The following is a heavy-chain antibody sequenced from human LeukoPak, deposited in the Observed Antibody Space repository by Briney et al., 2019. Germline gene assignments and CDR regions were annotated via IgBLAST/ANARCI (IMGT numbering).Heavy chain of an antibody. Sequence: SETLSLTCTVSGGSISSYHWSWIRQPPGKGLEWIGNIYYSGSTNYNPSLKSRVTISVDTSKNQFSLKLSSVTAADTAVYFCTRRDYGGDSDWFDPWGQGTLVTVSS. J-gene: IGHJ5*02. V-gene: IGHV4-59*12. CDR3: TRRDYGGDSDWFDP. CDR1: GGSISSYH. CDR2: IYYSGST. D-gene: IGHD4-23*01.